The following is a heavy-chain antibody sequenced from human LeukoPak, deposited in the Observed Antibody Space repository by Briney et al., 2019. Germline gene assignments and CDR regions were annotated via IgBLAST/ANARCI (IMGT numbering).Heavy chain of an antibody. D-gene: IGHD4-17*01. V-gene: IGHV1-18*01. J-gene: IGHJ6*03. CDR3: ARRGGKNYGDYVLYYDYMDV. Sequence: GASVKVSCKASGYTFTSYGISWVRQAPGQGLEWMGWISAYNGNTNYAQKLQGRVTMTTDTSTSTAYMELRSLRSDDTAVYYCARRGGKNYGDYVLYYDYMDVWGKGTTVTVSS. CDR2: ISAYNGNT. CDR1: GYTFTSYG.